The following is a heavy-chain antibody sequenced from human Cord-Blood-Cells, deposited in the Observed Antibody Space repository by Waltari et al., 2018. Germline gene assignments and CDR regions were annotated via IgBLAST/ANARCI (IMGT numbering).Heavy chain of an antibody. CDR2: INPNSGGT. Sequence: QVQLVQSGAAVKKPGASVKVSCKASGYTFTGYYMHWLRPAPGKGLEWMGWINPNSGGTNYAQKFQGSVTMTRDTSISTAYMELSRLRSDDTAVYYCARDFYRWGDLDYWGQGTLVTVSS. CDR3: ARDFYRWGDLDY. CDR1: GYTFTGYY. D-gene: IGHD3-16*01. V-gene: IGHV1-2*02. J-gene: IGHJ4*02.